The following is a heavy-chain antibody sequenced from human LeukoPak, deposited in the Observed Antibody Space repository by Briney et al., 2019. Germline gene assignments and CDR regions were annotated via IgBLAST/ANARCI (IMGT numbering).Heavy chain of an antibody. D-gene: IGHD3-22*01. CDR3: ARDVGYDSSGSYPYYFDY. CDR2: IKQYGGEK. V-gene: IGHV3-7*05. J-gene: IGHJ4*02. Sequence: GGSLRLSCAASRFTFSSYWMTWVRQAPGKGLEWVANIKQYGGEKQYVGSVQGRFTISRDNAKNSLYLQINSLRAEDTAVYYCARDVGYDSSGSYPYYFDYWGLGTLVTVSS. CDR1: RFTFSSYW.